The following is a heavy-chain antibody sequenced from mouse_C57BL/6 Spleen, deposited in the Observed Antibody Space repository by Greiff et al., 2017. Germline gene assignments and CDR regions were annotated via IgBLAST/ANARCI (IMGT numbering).Heavy chain of an antibody. Sequence: EVKLVESGGGLVQPKGSLKLSCAASGFSFNTYAMNWVRQAPGKGLEWVARIRSKSNNYATYYADSVKDRFTISRDDSESMLYLQMNNLKTEDTARYYCVRHDYDALFAYWGQGTLVTVSA. CDR1: GFSFNTYA. CDR2: IRSKSNNYAT. J-gene: IGHJ3*01. D-gene: IGHD2-4*01. V-gene: IGHV10-1*01. CDR3: VRHDYDALFAY.